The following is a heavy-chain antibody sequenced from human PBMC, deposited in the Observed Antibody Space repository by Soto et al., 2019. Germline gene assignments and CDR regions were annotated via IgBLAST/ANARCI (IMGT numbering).Heavy chain of an antibody. J-gene: IGHJ6*01. CDR2: LSGSGGST. V-gene: IGHV3-23*01. CDR3: AKGGYCSSTSCYTDHYYGMDV. Sequence: PRWSVRLSCIASGFTFSSYAMSWVRQAPGKGLEWVSTLSGSGGSTYYADSGKGRFTISRDNSKNTLYLQMKSLTAEDTAVYYYAKGGYCSSTSCYTDHYYGMDVWGQGTMVPV. CDR1: GFTFSSYA. D-gene: IGHD2-2*02.